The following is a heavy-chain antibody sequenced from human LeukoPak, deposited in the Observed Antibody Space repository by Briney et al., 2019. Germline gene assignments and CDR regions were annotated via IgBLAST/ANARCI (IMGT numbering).Heavy chain of an antibody. CDR2: ISWNSGSI. J-gene: IGHJ4*02. D-gene: IGHD3-9*01. CDR1: VFTFDDYA. V-gene: IGHV3-9*01. CDR3: VKDATYDILTGYSDY. Sequence: GRSLRLSCATSVFTFDDYAMHWVRQAPGKGLELVSDISWNSGSIGCADSMKGRFPISRDNAKNSLYLQMNSLRAEDTALYCCVKDATYDILTGYSDYWGQGTLVTVSS.